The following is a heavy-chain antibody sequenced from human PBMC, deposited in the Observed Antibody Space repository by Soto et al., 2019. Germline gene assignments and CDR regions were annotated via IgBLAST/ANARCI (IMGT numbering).Heavy chain of an antibody. CDR3: ARDAGYDYGDPYYYYGMDV. CDR2: IWYDGSNK. CDR1: GFTFSSYG. Sequence: GGSLRLSCAASGFTFSSYGMHWVRQAPGKGLEWVAVIWYDGSNKYYADSVKGRFTISRDNSKNTLYLQMNSLRAEDTAVYYCARDAGYDYGDPYYYYGMDVWGQGTTVTVSS. J-gene: IGHJ6*02. D-gene: IGHD4-17*01. V-gene: IGHV3-33*01.